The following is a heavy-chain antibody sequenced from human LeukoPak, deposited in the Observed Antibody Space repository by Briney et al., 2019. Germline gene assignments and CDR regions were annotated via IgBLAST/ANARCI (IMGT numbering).Heavy chain of an antibody. J-gene: IGHJ4*02. CDR1: GYTFTGYY. CDR2: INPNSGGT. V-gene: IGHV1-2*06. D-gene: IGHD3-10*01. Sequence: ASVKVSCKTSGYTFTGYYMHWVRQAPGQGLEWMGRINPNSGGTNYAQKIQGRVTMTRDTSISTAYMELSRLRSDDTAVYYCARGESYYGSGSYYGPRYWGQGTLVTVSS. CDR3: ARGESYYGSGSYYGPRY.